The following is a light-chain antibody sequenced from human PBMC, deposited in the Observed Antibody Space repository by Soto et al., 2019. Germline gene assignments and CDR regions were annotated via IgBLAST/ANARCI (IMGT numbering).Light chain of an antibody. CDR3: QQYNNWLQT. CDR1: QSVTSNY. J-gene: IGKJ1*01. CDR2: GAS. Sequence: EIVLTQSPATLSLSPGERATLSCRASQSVTSNYLAWYQQKPGQAPRLLIYGASSRATGIPDRFSGSGSGTDFTLTISSVQSEDFAVYYCQQYNNWLQTFGQGTKVDIK. V-gene: IGKV3D-20*02.